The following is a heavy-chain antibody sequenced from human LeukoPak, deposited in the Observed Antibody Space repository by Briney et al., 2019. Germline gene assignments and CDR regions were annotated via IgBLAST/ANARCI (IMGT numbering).Heavy chain of an antibody. J-gene: IGHJ4*02. V-gene: IGHV1-18*01. Sequence: ASVKVSCKASGYTFTSYGISWVRQAHGHGLEWMGWISAYTGNTNYAQKLKGRVTMTTDTFTRTAYMELRSLRSDDTAVYYCARAGLDIVLMVYELDYWGQGTLVTVSS. CDR1: GYTFTSYG. CDR3: ARAGLDIVLMVYELDY. CDR2: ISAYTGNT. D-gene: IGHD2-8*01.